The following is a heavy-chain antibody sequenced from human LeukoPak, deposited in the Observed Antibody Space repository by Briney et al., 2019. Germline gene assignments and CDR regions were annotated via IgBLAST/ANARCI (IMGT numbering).Heavy chain of an antibody. V-gene: IGHV1-2*02. CDR3: ARDNGYSYAFDY. CDR1: GYTFTGYY. D-gene: IGHD5-18*01. CDR2: INPKSGGT. Sequence: VASVKLSRKASGYTFTGYYMHWVRQAPGQGLGWMGWINPKSGGTNYAQKFQGRVTMTRDTSNSTAYMELSRLRSDDTAVYYCARDNGYSYAFDYGYQGTLVIVSS. J-gene: IGHJ4*02.